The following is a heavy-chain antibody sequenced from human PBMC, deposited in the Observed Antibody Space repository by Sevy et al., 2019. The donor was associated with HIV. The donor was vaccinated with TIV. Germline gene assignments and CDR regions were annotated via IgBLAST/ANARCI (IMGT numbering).Heavy chain of an antibody. D-gene: IGHD2-8*01. J-gene: IGHJ4*02. CDR1: GFTFSSFA. V-gene: IGHV3-23*01. CDR2: INGRGGST. Sequence: GGSLRLSCAASGFASGFTFSSFAMSWVRQLPGKGLEWVSTINGRGGSTYYADSVKGRFTISRDNSNNILYLQMSSLRVEDTALYFCARVAVEYCTNDCYHRFDHWGLGTLVTVSS. CDR3: ARVAVEYCTNDCYHRFDH.